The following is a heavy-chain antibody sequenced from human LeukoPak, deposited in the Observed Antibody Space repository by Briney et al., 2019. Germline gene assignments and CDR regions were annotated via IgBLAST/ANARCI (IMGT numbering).Heavy chain of an antibody. CDR3: AKDSYRSGLLWFGELSLTCDY. V-gene: IGHV3-23*01. CDR2: ISGSGGST. CDR1: GFTFSSYG. J-gene: IGHJ4*02. D-gene: IGHD3-10*01. Sequence: GGSLRLSCAASGFTFSSYGMSWVRQAPGKGLEWVSAISGSGGSTYYADSVKGRFTISRDNSKNTLYLQMNSLRAEDTAVYYCAKDSYRSGLLWFGELSLTCDYWGQGTLVTVSS.